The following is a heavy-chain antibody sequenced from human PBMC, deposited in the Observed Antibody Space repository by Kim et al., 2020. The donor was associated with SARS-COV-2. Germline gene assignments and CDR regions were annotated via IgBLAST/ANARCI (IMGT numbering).Heavy chain of an antibody. V-gene: IGHV4-59*01. CDR2: IYYSGST. CDR3: ARDGSGSYWGLSWFDP. Sequence: SETLSLTCTVSGGSISSYYWSWIRQPPGKGLEWIGYIYYSGSTNYNPSLKSRVTISVDTSKNQFSLKLSSVTAADTAVYYCARDGSGSYWGLSWFDPWGQGTLVTVSS. CDR1: GGSISSYY. J-gene: IGHJ5*02. D-gene: IGHD1-26*01.